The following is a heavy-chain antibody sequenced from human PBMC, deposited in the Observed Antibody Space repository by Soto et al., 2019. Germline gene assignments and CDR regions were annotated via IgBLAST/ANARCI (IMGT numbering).Heavy chain of an antibody. J-gene: IGHJ3*02. Sequence: EVQLVETGGGLIQPGGSLRLSCAASGFTVSSNYMSWVRPAPGKGLEWVSVIYSGGSTYYADSVKGRFTISRDNSKNTLYLQMNSLRAEDTAVYYCAGADSSGYYPTLDAFDIWGQGTMVTVSS. CDR1: GFTVSSNY. V-gene: IGHV3-53*02. CDR3: AGADSSGYYPTLDAFDI. CDR2: IYSGGST. D-gene: IGHD3-22*01.